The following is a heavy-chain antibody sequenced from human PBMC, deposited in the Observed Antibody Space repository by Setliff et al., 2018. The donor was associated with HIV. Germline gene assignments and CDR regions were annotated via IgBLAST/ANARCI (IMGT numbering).Heavy chain of an antibody. CDR2: IYSSGSI. Sequence: SSETLSLTCIVSGGSISGYYWSWIRQPAEKGLEWIGRIYSSGSINYNPSLKSRVTMSVDTSKNQFSLKLTSVTAADTAVYYCARGLPELTGRSFDPWGQGMLVTVSS. CDR1: GGSISGYY. J-gene: IGHJ5*02. V-gene: IGHV4-4*07. D-gene: IGHD7-27*01. CDR3: ARGLPELTGRSFDP.